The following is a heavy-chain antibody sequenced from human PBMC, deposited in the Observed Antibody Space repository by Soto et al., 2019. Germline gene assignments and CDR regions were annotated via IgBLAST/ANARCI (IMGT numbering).Heavy chain of an antibody. Sequence: EVQLVESGGGLVQPGGSLRLSCAPSGFMFGNYWMSWVRQAPGKGLEWVANIKQDGSEKYYVDSVKGRFTISRDNAKNSLYRQMTSLRADDTAVYYCGRDSPFDASSGYLEYGGQGTRVPVSS. CDR1: GFMFGNYW. CDR2: IKQDGSEK. D-gene: IGHD3-22*01. J-gene: IGHJ4*02. CDR3: GRDSPFDASSGYLEY. V-gene: IGHV3-7*01.